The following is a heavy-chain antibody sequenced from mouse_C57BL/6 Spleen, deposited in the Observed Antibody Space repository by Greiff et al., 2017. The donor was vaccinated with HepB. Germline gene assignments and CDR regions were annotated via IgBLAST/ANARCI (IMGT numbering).Heavy chain of an antibody. J-gene: IGHJ3*01. Sequence: QVQLKQSGAELARPGASVKMSCKASGYTFTSYTMHWVKQRPGQGLEWIGYINPSSGYTKYNQKFKDKATLTADKSSSTAYMQLSSLTSEDSAVYYCARSAYYSNIWFAYWGQGTLVTVSA. V-gene: IGHV1-4*01. CDR1: GYTFTSYT. CDR2: INPSSGYT. D-gene: IGHD2-5*01. CDR3: ARSAYYSNIWFAY.